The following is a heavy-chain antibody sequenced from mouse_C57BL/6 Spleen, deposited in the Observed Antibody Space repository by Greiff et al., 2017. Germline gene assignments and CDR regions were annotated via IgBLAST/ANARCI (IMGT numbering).Heavy chain of an antibody. CDR2: ISSGSSTI. D-gene: IGHD2-3*01. J-gene: IGHJ2*01. CDR3: ARGNDGYYGYFDY. V-gene: IGHV5-17*01. Sequence: EVQLVESGGGLVKPGGSLKLSCAASGFTFSDYGMHWVRQAPEKGLEWVAYISSGSSTIYYADTVKGRFTIFRDNAKNTLFLQMTSLRSEDTAMDYCARGNDGYYGYFDYWGQGTTLTVSS. CDR1: GFTFSDYG.